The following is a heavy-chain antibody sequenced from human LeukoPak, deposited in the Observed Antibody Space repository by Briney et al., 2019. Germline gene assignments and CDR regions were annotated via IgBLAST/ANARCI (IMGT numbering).Heavy chain of an antibody. CDR3: VKAERLAYYYYYMDV. Sequence: SSETLSLTCTVSGGSISSSSYYWGWIRQPPGKGLEWIGSIYYSGSTYYNPSLKSRVTISVDTSKNQLSLKLRSVTAADTAVYYCVKAERLAYYYYYMDVWGKGTTVTVSS. V-gene: IGHV4-39*07. D-gene: IGHD1-1*01. CDR1: GGSISSSSYY. CDR2: IYYSGST. J-gene: IGHJ6*03.